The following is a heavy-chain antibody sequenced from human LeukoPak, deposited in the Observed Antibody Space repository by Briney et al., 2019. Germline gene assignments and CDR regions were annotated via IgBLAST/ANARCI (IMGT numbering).Heavy chain of an antibody. CDR1: GFTFDDYA. Sequence: GGSLRLSCAASGFTFDDYAMHWVRQAPGKGLEWVSGISWNSGSIGYADSVKGRFTVSRDNAKNSLYLQMNSLRAEDTALYYCAKDYSYYYDSSGYNWGQGTLVTVSS. J-gene: IGHJ4*02. CDR2: ISWNSGSI. D-gene: IGHD3-22*01. V-gene: IGHV3-9*01. CDR3: AKDYSYYYDSSGYN.